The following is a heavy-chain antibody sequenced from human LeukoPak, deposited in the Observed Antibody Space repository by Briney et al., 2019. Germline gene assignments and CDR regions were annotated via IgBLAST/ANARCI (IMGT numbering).Heavy chain of an antibody. Sequence: SLNVSTKVSEYTPTELSMHWVRQAPGKGPERIVGFDPEDGETIYAHSFQVRVTMTEDTSTDTAYMDLSRMRSEDTAVYYCANCCPSRDGQYFDYWGQGTLVTVSS. CDR2: FDPEDGET. J-gene: IGHJ4*02. CDR3: ANCCPSRDGQYFDY. D-gene: IGHD5-24*01. CDR1: EYTPTELS. V-gene: IGHV1-24*01.